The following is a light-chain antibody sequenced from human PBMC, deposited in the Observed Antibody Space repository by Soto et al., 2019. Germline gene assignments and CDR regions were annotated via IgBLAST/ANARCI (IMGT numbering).Light chain of an antibody. J-gene: IGLJ2*01. CDR3: SSYAGRNNLV. CDR2: EVS. CDR1: SSDVGGYNY. Sequence: QSVLTQPPSASGSPGQSVTISCTGTSSDVGGYNYVSWYQHHPGKAPKLMIYEVSKRPSGVPDRFSGSKSGNTASLTVSGLHAEDEDDYYCSSYAGRNNLVFGGGTKLTVL. V-gene: IGLV2-8*01.